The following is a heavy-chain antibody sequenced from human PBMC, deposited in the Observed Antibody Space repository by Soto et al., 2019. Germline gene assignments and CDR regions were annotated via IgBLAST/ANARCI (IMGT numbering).Heavy chain of an antibody. CDR1: GLTVSSNH. V-gene: IGHV3-53*01. D-gene: IGHD5-12*01. J-gene: IGHJ5*02. CDR3: ATYSGSTGGLDP. CDR2: ILTTGSS. Sequence: GGSLRLSCVASGLTVSSNHMSWVRQAPGKGLEWVSVILTTGSSYYADSLKGRFIISRDNSKNTLYLQMNSLRAEDTAVYYCATYSGSTGGLDPWGQGTLVTVSS.